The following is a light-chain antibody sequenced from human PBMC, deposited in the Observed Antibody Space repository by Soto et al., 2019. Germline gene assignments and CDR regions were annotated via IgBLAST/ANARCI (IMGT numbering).Light chain of an antibody. J-gene: IGKJ1*01. Sequence: DIQMTQSPSTLSASLGDRVTITCLASQTISSWLAWYQQKPGKAPKLLIYKASTLKSGVPSRFSGSGSGTEFTLTISSLQPDDFATYYCQQYSSYTWTFGQGTKVDI. CDR2: KAS. CDR1: QTISSW. CDR3: QQYSSYTWT. V-gene: IGKV1-5*03.